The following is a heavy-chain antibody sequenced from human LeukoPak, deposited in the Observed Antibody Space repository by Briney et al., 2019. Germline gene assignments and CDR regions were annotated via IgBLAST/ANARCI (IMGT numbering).Heavy chain of an antibody. CDR3: ARTPGYYDFWSGYQGCYFDY. J-gene: IGHJ4*02. CDR2: IKQDGGEK. Sequence: GGSLRLSCAASGFTFSSYWMSWVRQAPGKGLEWVANIKQDGGEKYYVDSVKGRFTISRDNAKNSLYLQMNSLRAEDTAVYYCARTPGYYDFWSGYQGCYFDYWGQGTLVTVSS. CDR1: GFTFSSYW. V-gene: IGHV3-7*01. D-gene: IGHD3-3*01.